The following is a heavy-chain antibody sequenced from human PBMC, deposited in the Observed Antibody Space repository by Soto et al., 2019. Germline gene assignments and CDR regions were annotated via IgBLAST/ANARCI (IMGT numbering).Heavy chain of an antibody. Sequence: GGSLRLSCAASGFTFSSYAMSWVRQAPGKGLEWVSAISGSGGSTYYADSVKGRFTISRDNSKNTLYLQMNSLRAEDTAVYYCARDTYGSGSYYIHRFDYWGQGTLVTVSS. CDR1: GFTFSSYA. CDR3: ARDTYGSGSYYIHRFDY. V-gene: IGHV3-23*01. CDR2: ISGSGGST. D-gene: IGHD3-10*01. J-gene: IGHJ4*02.